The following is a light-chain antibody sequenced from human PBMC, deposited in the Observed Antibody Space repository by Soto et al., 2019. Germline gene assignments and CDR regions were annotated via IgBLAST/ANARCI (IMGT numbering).Light chain of an antibody. J-gene: IGKJ4*01. Sequence: IVMTQSPATLSVSPGERATLSCRASQSINSNLAWYQQKPGQAPRLLMFRASIRATGFPARFSGSGSGTDFNITISSLQSEDSAIYYCQQYNNWPRATFGGGTKLEIK. CDR2: RAS. CDR3: QQYNNWPRAT. CDR1: QSINSN. V-gene: IGKV3-15*01.